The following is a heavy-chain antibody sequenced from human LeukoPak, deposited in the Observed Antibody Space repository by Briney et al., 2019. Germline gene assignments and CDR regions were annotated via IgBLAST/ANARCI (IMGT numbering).Heavy chain of an antibody. V-gene: IGHV3-49*04. CDR2: IRSKAYGGTT. D-gene: IGHD3-3*01. J-gene: IGHJ6*02. CDR3: TRDRGAHYDFWSGFTLYYYYYGMDV. Sequence: PGGSLRLSCAASGFTVSSNYMSWVRQAPGKGLEWVGFIRSKAYGGTTEYAASVKGRFTISRDDSKSIAYLQMNSLKTEDTAVYYCTRDRGAHYDFWSGFTLYYYYYGMDVWGQGTTVTVSS. CDR1: GFTVSSNY.